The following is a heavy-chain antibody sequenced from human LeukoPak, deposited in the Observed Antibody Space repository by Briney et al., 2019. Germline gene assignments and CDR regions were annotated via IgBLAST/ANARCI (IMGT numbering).Heavy chain of an antibody. CDR1: GGSISSYY. D-gene: IGHD2-15*01. CDR2: IYYSGST. Sequence: PSETLSLTCTVSGGSISSYYRSWIRQPPGKGLEWIGYIYYSGSTNYNPSLKSRVTISVDTSKNQFSLKLSSVTAADTAVYYCASGSWYDDAFDIWGQGTMVTVSS. CDR3: ASGSWYDDAFDI. J-gene: IGHJ3*02. V-gene: IGHV4-59*01.